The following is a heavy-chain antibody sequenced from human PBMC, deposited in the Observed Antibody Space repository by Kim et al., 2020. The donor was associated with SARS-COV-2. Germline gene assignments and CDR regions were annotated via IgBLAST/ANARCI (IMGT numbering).Heavy chain of an antibody. CDR3: AKEQSRGYQLLFRAFDY. V-gene: IGHV3-30*18. CDR2: ISYDGSNK. J-gene: IGHJ4*02. D-gene: IGHD2-2*01. Sequence: GGSLRLSCAASGFTFSSYGMHWVRQAPGKGLEWVAVISYDGSNKYYADSVKGRFTISRDNSKNTLYLQMNSLRAEDTAVYYCAKEQSRGYQLLFRAFDYWGQGTLVTVSS. CDR1: GFTFSSYG.